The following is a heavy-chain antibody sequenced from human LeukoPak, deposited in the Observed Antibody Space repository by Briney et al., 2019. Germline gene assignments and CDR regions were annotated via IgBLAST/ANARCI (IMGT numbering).Heavy chain of an antibody. CDR1: GYTFTGYY. CDR2: INPNSGGT. J-gene: IGHJ6*03. V-gene: IGHV1-2*06. Sequence: ASVKVSCKASGYTFTGYYLHWVRQAPGQGLEWMGRINPNSGGTNYAQKFQGRVTMTRDTSISTAYMDLSRLRSDGTAVYYCARDGYNYGSRYYYYYMDVWGKGTTVTVSS. CDR3: ARDGYNYGSRYYYYYMDV. D-gene: IGHD5-18*01.